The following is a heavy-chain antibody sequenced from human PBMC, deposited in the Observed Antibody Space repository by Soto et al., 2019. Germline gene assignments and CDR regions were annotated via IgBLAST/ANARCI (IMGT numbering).Heavy chain of an antibody. Sequence: SDTLSLTCAVSGGSISSTNWCSWFRQPPGKGLEWIGEIYHSGSTNYNPSLKSRITINPDTSNNQLSLQLNSVTPDDTAVYYCVRLIGNSWLDSWGQGTRVTVSS. CDR3: VRLIGNSWLDS. CDR1: GGSISSTNW. D-gene: IGHD3-16*01. J-gene: IGHJ5*01. CDR2: IYHSGST. V-gene: IGHV4-4*02.